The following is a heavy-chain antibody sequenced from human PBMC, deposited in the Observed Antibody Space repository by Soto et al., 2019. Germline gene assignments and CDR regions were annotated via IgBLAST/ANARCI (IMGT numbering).Heavy chain of an antibody. CDR1: GFSFSSNW. V-gene: IGHV3-7*01. CDR2: INQDGSEK. Sequence: GSLILSCTASGFSFSSNWMSGVRQAPGKGPEWVANINQDGSEKYCADSVKGRFTISRDNAKNSLYLQMDSLRVEDTALYYCFNVAFGYWGRGTLVTVSS. J-gene: IGHJ4*02. CDR3: FNVAFGY.